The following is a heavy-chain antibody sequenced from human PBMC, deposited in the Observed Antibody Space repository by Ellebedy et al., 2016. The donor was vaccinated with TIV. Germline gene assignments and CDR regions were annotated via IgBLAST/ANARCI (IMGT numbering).Heavy chain of an antibody. Sequence: GESLKISCAASGFTVSSNYMNWVRQAPGKGLEWVSIIHSDGPTYYADSVKGRFTISRDNSKNTLYLQMNSLRAEDTAVYYCAKDSVLTMVRGTQFDNWGQGTLVTVSS. J-gene: IGHJ4*02. D-gene: IGHD3-10*01. CDR2: IHSDGPT. CDR3: AKDSVLTMVRGTQFDN. CDR1: GFTVSSNY. V-gene: IGHV3-53*01.